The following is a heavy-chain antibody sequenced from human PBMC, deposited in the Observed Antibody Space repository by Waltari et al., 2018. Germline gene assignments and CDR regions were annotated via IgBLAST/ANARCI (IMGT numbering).Heavy chain of an antibody. J-gene: IGHJ4*02. Sequence: EVQLVESGGGLVQPGGSLRPSCAAYGFTFGSYWMSWVRQAPGKGLEWVANIKQDGSEKYYVDSVKGRFTISRDNAKNSLYLQMNSLRAEDTAVYYCAKGTNMVITHSYFDCWGQGILVTVSS. D-gene: IGHD2-21*01. V-gene: IGHV3-7*03. CDR3: AKGTNMVITHSYFDC. CDR1: GFTFGSYW. CDR2: IKQDGSEK.